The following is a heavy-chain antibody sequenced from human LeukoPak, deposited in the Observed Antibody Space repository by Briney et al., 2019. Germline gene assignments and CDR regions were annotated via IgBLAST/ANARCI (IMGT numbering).Heavy chain of an antibody. CDR3: AGERGEEYSSGWYKTNYFYN. D-gene: IGHD6-19*01. CDR1: GVSISSYH. V-gene: IGHV4-59*12. Sequence: SETLSLTCSVSGVSISSYHWTWIRQPPGKGLEWIASGDYSGGTYYNPSLESRVAISADMSKNQISLKLASVTGADTAVYYCAGERGEEYSSGWYKTNYFYNWGQGIRVTVSS. J-gene: IGHJ4*02. CDR2: GDYSGGT.